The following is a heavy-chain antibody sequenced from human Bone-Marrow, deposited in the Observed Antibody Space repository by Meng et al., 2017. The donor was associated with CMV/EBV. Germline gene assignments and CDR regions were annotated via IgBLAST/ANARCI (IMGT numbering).Heavy chain of an antibody. CDR1: GYSFTSYW. CDR3: ARQSGYCSSTSCYNY. Sequence: NVSCQGSGYSFTSYWIGWVRQLPGKGLEWMGIIYPGDSDTRYSPSFQGQVTISADKSISTAYLQWSSLKASDTAMYYCARQSGYCSSTSCYNYWGQGTLVTVSS. CDR2: IYPGDSDT. J-gene: IGHJ4*02. D-gene: IGHD2-2*02. V-gene: IGHV5-51*01.